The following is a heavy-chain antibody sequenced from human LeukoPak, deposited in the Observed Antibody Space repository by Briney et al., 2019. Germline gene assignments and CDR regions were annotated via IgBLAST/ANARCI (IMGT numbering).Heavy chain of an antibody. Sequence: GGSLRLSCAASGFTFSSYEMNWVRQAPGKGLEWVSYISSSGSTIYYADSVKGRFTISRDNAKNSLYLQMNSLRAEDTALYYCAREQYSSSWYVYYYYYMDVWGKGTTVTVSS. V-gene: IGHV3-48*03. CDR3: AREQYSSSWYVYYYYYMDV. CDR2: ISSSGSTI. CDR1: GFTFSSYE. D-gene: IGHD6-13*01. J-gene: IGHJ6*03.